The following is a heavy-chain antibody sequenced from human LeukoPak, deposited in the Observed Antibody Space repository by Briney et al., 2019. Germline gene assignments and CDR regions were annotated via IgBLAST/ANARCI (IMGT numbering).Heavy chain of an antibody. Sequence: GGSLRLSCAASGFTFSSYAMHWVRQAPGKGLEWVAVISYDGSNKYYADSVKGRFTISGDNSKNTLYLQMNSLRAEDTAVYYCARDVYSSGCLDYWGQGTLVTVSS. V-gene: IGHV3-30*04. CDR2: ISYDGSNK. CDR1: GFTFSSYA. CDR3: ARDVYSSGCLDY. D-gene: IGHD6-19*01. J-gene: IGHJ4*02.